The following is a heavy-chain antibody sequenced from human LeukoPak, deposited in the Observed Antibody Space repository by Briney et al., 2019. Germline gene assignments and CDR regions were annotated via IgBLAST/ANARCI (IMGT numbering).Heavy chain of an antibody. Sequence: PSETLSLTCTVSGGSISSYYWSWIRQPPGKGLEWVATIKHDGSEKYYVDSVKGRFTISRDNAKDSLYLQMNSLRAEDTAVYFCARDGTKAYCGGDCRAHDYWGQGTLVTVSS. V-gene: IGHV3-7*01. CDR2: IKHDGSEK. CDR1: GGSISSYY. J-gene: IGHJ4*02. CDR3: ARDGTKAYCGGDCRAHDY. D-gene: IGHD2-21*02.